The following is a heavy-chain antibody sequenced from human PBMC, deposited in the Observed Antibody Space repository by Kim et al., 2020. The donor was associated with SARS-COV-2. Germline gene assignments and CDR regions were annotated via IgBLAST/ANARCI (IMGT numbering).Heavy chain of an antibody. J-gene: IGHJ5*02. Sequence: GGSLRLSCAASGFTFSNAWMSWVRQAPGKGLEWVGRIKSKTDGGTTDYAAPVKGRFTISRDDSKNTLYLQMNSLKTEDTAVYYCTTESRGRHSSVLRFLEWPRHTGWFDPWGQGTLVTVSS. CDR2: IKSKTDGGTT. CDR1: GFTFSNAW. CDR3: TTESRGRHSSVLRFLEWPRHTGWFDP. V-gene: IGHV3-15*01. D-gene: IGHD3-3*01.